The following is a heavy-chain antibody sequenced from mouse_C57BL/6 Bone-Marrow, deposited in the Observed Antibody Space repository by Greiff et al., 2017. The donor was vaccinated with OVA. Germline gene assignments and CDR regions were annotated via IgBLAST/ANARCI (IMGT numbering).Heavy chain of an antibody. CDR2: ISYDGSN. CDR3: ASDEGYDEGYYAMDY. CDR1: GYSITSGYY. J-gene: IGHJ4*01. D-gene: IGHD2-2*01. V-gene: IGHV3-6*01. Sequence: ESGPGLVKPSQSLSLTCSVTGYSITSGYYWNWIRQFPGNKLEWMGYISYDGSNNYNPSLKNRISITRYTSKNQFFLKLNSVTTEDTATYYCASDEGYDEGYYAMDYWGQGTSVTVSS.